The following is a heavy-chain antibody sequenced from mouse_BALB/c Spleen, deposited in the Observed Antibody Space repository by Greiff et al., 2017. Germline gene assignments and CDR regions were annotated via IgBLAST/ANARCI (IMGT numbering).Heavy chain of an antibody. CDR1: GYTFTSYW. CDR2: IDPYDSET. J-gene: IGHJ4*01. D-gene: IGHD2-4*01. V-gene: IGHV1-74*01. CDR3: ARATMITSYAMDY. Sequence: QVQLQQPGAELVKPGASVKLSCKASGYTFTSYWMNWVKQRPEQGLEWIGRIDPYDSETHYNQKFKDKAILTADKSSSTAYMQLSSLTSENSAVYFCARATMITSYAMDYWGQGTSVTVSS.